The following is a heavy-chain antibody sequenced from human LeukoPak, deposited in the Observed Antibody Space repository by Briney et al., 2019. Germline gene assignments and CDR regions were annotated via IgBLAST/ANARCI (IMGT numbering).Heavy chain of an antibody. CDR3: ARDWTVPRAHIAAAGTIGFYY. D-gene: IGHD6-13*01. J-gene: IGHJ4*02. CDR1: EFTFNNYG. CDR2: ISRDGGNE. V-gene: IGHV3-30*03. Sequence: GRSLRLSCVASEFTFNNYGMHWVRQAPGKGLEWVALISRDGGNEYYADSVKGRFTISRDNSKNTLDLQMSSLRAEDTAVYYCARDWTVPRAHIAAAGTIGFYYWGQGTLVTVSS.